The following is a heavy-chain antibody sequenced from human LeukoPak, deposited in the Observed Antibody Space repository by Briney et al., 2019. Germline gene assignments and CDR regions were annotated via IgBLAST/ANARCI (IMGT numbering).Heavy chain of an antibody. D-gene: IGHD6-13*01. Sequence: GGSLRLSCAASGFTFSSYAMSWVRQAPGKGLECVSAISGSGGSTYYADSVKGRFTISRDNSKNTLYLQMNSLSAEDTAVYYCAKDRTAAVGTAYYYYGMDVWGQGATVTVSS. J-gene: IGHJ6*02. CDR3: AKDRTAAVGTAYYYYGMDV. CDR2: ISGSGGST. V-gene: IGHV3-23*01. CDR1: GFTFSSYA.